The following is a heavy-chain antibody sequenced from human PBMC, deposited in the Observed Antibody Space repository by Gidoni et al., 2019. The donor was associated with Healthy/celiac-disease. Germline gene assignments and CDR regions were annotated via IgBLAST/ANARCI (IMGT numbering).Heavy chain of an antibody. CDR3: ARQSLGPLRGYDFWSGYNFDY. D-gene: IGHD3-3*01. J-gene: IGHJ4*02. CDR2: SIPIFGTA. CDR1: GGTFSSYA. Sequence: QVQLVQSGAEVKKPGSSVKVSCKASGGTFSSYAVSWVRQVHGQGLEWMGGSIPIFGTANYAQKFQGRVTITADESTSTAYMELSSLRSEDTAVYYCARQSLGPLRGYDFWSGYNFDYWGQGTLVTVSS. V-gene: IGHV1-69*01.